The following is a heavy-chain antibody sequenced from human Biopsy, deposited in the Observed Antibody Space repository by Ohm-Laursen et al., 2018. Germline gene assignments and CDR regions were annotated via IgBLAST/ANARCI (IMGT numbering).Heavy chain of an antibody. CDR3: ARGTGRYYVYGAFDI. J-gene: IGHJ3*02. V-gene: IGHV4-4*07. CDR2: IYTSGGP. CDR1: GGSLSNYY. Sequence: SHTLSLTRTVSGGSLSNYYWSWIPQPAGKALEWFGRIYTSGGPNYNISLESRVTMSVDTSKNQFPLNLRPVTAADTAVYYCARGTGRYYVYGAFDIWGQGTVVTVSS. D-gene: IGHD1-26*01.